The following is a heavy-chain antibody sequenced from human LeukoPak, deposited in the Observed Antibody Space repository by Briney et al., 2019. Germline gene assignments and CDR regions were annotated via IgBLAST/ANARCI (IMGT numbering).Heavy chain of an antibody. CDR2: ISSDGVST. CDR1: GLTFSSYA. CDR3: AGSRSVGLDY. J-gene: IGHJ4*02. D-gene: IGHD1-26*01. V-gene: IGHV3-64*01. Sequence: GGSLRLSCAVSGLTFSSYAMHWVRQAPGKGLEYVSDISSDGVSTFYANSVKGRFTISRDNSKNTLYLQMGSLTTEDMAVYYCAGSRSVGLDYWGQGTLVTVSS.